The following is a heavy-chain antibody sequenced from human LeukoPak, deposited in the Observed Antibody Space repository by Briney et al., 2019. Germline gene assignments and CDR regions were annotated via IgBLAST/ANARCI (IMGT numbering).Heavy chain of an antibody. V-gene: IGHV1-69*04. CDR1: GGTFSSYA. Sequence: ASVKVSCKASGGTFSSYAISWVRQAPGQGLEWMGRIIPILGIANYAQKFQGRVTITADKSTSTAYMELSSLRSEDTAVYYCARGAYYYDSSGRDFDYWGQGTLVTVSS. CDR3: ARGAYYYDSSGRDFDY. CDR2: IIPILGIA. D-gene: IGHD3-22*01. J-gene: IGHJ4*02.